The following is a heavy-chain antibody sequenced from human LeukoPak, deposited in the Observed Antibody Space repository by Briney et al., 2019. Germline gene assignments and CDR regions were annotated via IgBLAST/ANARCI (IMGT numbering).Heavy chain of an antibody. D-gene: IGHD3-3*01. CDR2: IDNDGNGI. Sequence: GVSLRLFCAASGFMFSGYWMHWVREGPERGLELVSRIDNDGNGIIYADSVKGRFTTSRDNAKNTLYLQMSSLRVEDTAVYYCATGGGWEPSSGVVTHIDVWGKGTTVTVSS. J-gene: IGHJ6*03. V-gene: IGHV3-74*01. CDR3: ATGGGWEPSSGVVTHIDV. CDR1: GFMFSGYW.